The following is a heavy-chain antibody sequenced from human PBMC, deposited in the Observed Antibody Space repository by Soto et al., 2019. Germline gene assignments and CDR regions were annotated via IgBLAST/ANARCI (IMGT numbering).Heavy chain of an antibody. J-gene: IGHJ6*02. Sequence: GASVKVSCKASGYTFTGYYMHWVRQAPGQGLEWMGWMNPNSGGTNYAQKFQGWVTMTRDTSISTAYMELSRLRSDDTAVYYCARALVGYGDYYYYGMDVWGQGTTVTVSS. V-gene: IGHV1-2*04. CDR3: ARALVGYGDYYYYGMDV. D-gene: IGHD4-17*01. CDR2: MNPNSGGT. CDR1: GYTFTGYY.